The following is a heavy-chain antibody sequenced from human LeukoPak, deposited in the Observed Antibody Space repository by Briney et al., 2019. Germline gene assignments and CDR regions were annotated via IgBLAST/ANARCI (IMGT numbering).Heavy chain of an antibody. CDR2: INSDGSST. Sequence: GGSLRLSCAASGFAFSTCWMHWVRQAPGKGLVWVSRINSDGSSTTYADSVKGRFTISRDNAMDTLYLQMTSLRAEDTAVYYCASSSSYYFYYFDYWGQGTLVTVSS. J-gene: IGHJ4*02. CDR3: ASSSSYYFYYFDY. CDR1: GFAFSTCW. D-gene: IGHD3-22*01. V-gene: IGHV3-74*03.